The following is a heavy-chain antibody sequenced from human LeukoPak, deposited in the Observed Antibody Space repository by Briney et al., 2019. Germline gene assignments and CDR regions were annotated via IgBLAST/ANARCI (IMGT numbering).Heavy chain of an antibody. Sequence: GGSLRLSCAASGFTYSNCAMHWVRQAPGKGLEWVAIISYDESNKYYADSVKGRFTISRDNSKNTLYLQMNSLRAEDTAVYYCASSGYYYGSFDYWGQGTLVTVSS. CDR1: GFTYSNCA. J-gene: IGHJ4*02. D-gene: IGHD3-22*01. CDR3: ASSGYYYGSFDY. CDR2: ISYDESNK. V-gene: IGHV3-30-3*01.